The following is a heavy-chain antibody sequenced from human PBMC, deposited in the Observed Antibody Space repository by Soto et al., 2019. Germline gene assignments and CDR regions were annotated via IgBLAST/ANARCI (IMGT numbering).Heavy chain of an antibody. J-gene: IGHJ6*02. CDR1: GGSFSGYY. CDR3: ARDGYSSSSGYYYYGMDV. D-gene: IGHD6-6*01. V-gene: IGHV4-34*01. CDR2: INHSGST. Sequence: SATLSLTCAVYGGSFSGYYWSWIRQPPGKGLEWSGEINHSGSTNYNPSLKSRVTISVDTSKNQFSLKLSSVTAADTAVYYCARDGYSSSSGYYYYGMDVWGQGTTVTVSS.